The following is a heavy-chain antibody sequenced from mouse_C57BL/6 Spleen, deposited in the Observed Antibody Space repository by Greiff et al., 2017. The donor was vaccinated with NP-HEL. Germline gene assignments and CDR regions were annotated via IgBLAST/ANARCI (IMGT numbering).Heavy chain of an antibody. Sequence: EVQLQQSGPELVKPGASVKMSCKASGYTFTDYNMHWVKQSHGTSLEWIGYINPNNGGTSYNQKFKDKATLTVNKSSSTAYMELRSLTSEDSAVYYCASYCGNYGAMDYWGQGTSVTVSS. CDR1: GYTFTDYN. V-gene: IGHV1-22*01. CDR3: ASYCGNYGAMDY. CDR2: INPNNGGT. J-gene: IGHJ4*01. D-gene: IGHD2-1*01.